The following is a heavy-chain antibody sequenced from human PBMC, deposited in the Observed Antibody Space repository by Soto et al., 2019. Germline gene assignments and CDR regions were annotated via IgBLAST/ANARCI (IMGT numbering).Heavy chain of an antibody. V-gene: IGHV3-7*01. J-gene: IGHJ4*02. CDR1: GFTFSNFW. D-gene: IGHD2-15*01. CDR2: IKHDGSEQ. Sequence: EVHLVESGGGLVQPGGSLRLSCAVSGFTFSNFWMSWVRQAPGKGPEWVANIKHDGSEQYYVDSVKGRFTISRDNAKNSVSLQMNSLRGDDTAVYYCAREGDCSGGGCYIGLKNWGQGTLVTVSS. CDR3: AREGDCSGGGCYIGLKN.